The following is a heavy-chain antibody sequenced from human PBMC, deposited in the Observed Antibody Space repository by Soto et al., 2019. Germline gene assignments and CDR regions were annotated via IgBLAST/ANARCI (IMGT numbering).Heavy chain of an antibody. CDR2: IIPLYGTV. J-gene: IGHJ4*02. Sequence: QAHLAQSGAEVKKPGSSVTVSCKASGGTFNSYGISWVRQAPGQGLDWMGVIIPLYGTVNYAQKFQGRVSITADKYPSTAYMDLDSLRSDDTAVYYCARVRVIRGVIPSHFGLWGQGTQVTVSS. CDR1: GGTFNSYG. D-gene: IGHD3-10*01. CDR3: ARVRVIRGVIPSHFGL. V-gene: IGHV1-69*06.